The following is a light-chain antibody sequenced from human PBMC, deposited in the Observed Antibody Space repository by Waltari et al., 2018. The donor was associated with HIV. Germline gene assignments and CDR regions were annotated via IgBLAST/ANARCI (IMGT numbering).Light chain of an antibody. V-gene: IGKV1-39*01. CDR1: QSINNH. Sequence: DIQMTQSPSSLSASVGDRVTIPCRASQSINNHLNWYQQKPGKAPKLLIYAASSLQSGVPSRFSGSGSGTDFTLTISSLQPEDFTTYFCQHSRAFGQGTKVEIK. CDR3: QHSRA. CDR2: AAS. J-gene: IGKJ1*01.